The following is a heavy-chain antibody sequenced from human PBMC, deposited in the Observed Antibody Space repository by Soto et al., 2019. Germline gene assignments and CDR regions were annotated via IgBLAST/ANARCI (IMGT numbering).Heavy chain of an antibody. V-gene: IGHV1-3*05. J-gene: IGHJ4*02. CDR3: ARDNSARATVTPLWY. CDR2: INAGNGNT. CDR1: GYTFTSYA. D-gene: IGHD4-17*01. Sequence: QVQLVQSGAEEKKPGASVKVSCKASGYTFTSYAMHWVRQAPGQRLEWMGWINAGNGNTKYSQKFQGRVTITRDTSXXTAYLELSSLRSEDTAVYYCARDNSARATVTPLWYGGQGTLVTVSS.